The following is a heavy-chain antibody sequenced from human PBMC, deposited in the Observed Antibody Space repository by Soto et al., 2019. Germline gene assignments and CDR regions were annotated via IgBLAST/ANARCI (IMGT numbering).Heavy chain of an antibody. CDR3: AARITMVRGVIINDAFDI. Sequence: SQTLSLTCAISGDSVSSNSAAWNWIRQSPSRGLEWLGRTYYRSKWYNDYAVSVKSRITINPDTSKNQFSLQLISVTPEDTAVYYCAARITMVRGVIINDAFDIWGQGTMVTV. J-gene: IGHJ3*02. D-gene: IGHD3-10*01. CDR1: GDSVSSNSAA. CDR2: TYYRSKWYN. V-gene: IGHV6-1*01.